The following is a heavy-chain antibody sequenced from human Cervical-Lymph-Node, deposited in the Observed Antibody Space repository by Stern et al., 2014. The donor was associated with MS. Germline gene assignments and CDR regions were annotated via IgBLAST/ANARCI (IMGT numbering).Heavy chain of an antibody. Sequence: VQLVESGPGLVKPSETLSLTCTVSGGSINSDNYYGGWVRQPPGKGLEWIGTVYYSGSTYYNPSLGGRVTIFADTSTNQFPLRLPSVTAADTAVYYCARQVRLGELSDLFDYWGQGALVTVSS. CDR3: ARQVRLGELSDLFDY. J-gene: IGHJ4*02. V-gene: IGHV4-39*01. CDR2: VYYSGST. D-gene: IGHD3-16*02. CDR1: GGSINSDNYY.